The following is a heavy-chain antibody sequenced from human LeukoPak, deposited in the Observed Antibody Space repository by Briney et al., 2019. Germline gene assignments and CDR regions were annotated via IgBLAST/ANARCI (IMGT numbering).Heavy chain of an antibody. CDR3: ARVRAAAGTYYFDY. V-gene: IGHV3-13*01. J-gene: IGHJ4*02. D-gene: IGHD6-13*01. CDR2: IGTAGDT. CDR1: GFTFSSYD. Sequence: GGSLRLSCAASGFTFSSYDTHWVRQATGKGLEWVSAIGTAGDTYYPGSVKGRFTISRENAKNSLYLQMNSLRAGDTAVYYCARVRAAAGTYYFDYWGQGTLVTVSS.